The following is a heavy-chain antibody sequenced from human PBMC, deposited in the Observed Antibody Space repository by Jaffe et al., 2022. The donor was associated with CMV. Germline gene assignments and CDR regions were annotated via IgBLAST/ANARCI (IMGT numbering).Heavy chain of an antibody. CDR1: GFTFSSYG. Sequence: QVQLVESGGGVVQPGRSLRLSCAASGFTFSSYGMHWVRQAPGKGLEWVAVIWYDGSNKYYADSVKGRFTISRDNSKNTLYLQMNSLRAEDTAVYYCARDGPTSQASLPYYYYYGMDVWGQGTTVTVSS. V-gene: IGHV3-33*01. CDR2: IWYDGSNK. J-gene: IGHJ6*02. CDR3: ARDGPTSQASLPYYYYYGMDV.